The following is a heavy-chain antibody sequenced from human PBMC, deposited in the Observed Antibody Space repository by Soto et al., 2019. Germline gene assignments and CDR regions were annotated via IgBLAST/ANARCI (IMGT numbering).Heavy chain of an antibody. CDR2: IYHSGST. Sequence: SETLSLTCAVSGGSISISNWCSWVRQPPGKGLEWIGEIYHSGSTNYNPSLKSRVTISVDKSKNQFSLKLSSVTAADTAVYYCARVSGSYYYGMDVWGQGTTVTVSS. J-gene: IGHJ6*02. V-gene: IGHV4-4*02. D-gene: IGHD1-26*01. CDR3: ARVSGSYYYGMDV. CDR1: GGSISISNW.